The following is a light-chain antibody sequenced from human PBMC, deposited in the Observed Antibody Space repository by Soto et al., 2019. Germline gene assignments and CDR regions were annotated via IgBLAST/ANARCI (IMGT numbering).Light chain of an antibody. CDR3: QQSQGWT. CDR1: QSISSW. CDR2: DAS. J-gene: IGKJ1*01. Sequence: DIQMTQSPSTLSASVGDRVTITCRASQSISSWLAWYQQKPGKAPKLLIYDASSLESGVPSRFSGSGSGTEFPLTISSLLPDDFATYYCQQSQGWTFGQGTKVEIK. V-gene: IGKV1-5*01.